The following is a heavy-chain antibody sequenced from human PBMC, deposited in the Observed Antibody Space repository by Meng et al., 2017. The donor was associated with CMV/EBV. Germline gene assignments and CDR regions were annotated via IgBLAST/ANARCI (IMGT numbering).Heavy chain of an antibody. V-gene: IGHV4-59*01. Sequence: SETLSVTCTVSGGSISSYYWSWFRQPPGKGLEWIGYIYYSGSTNYNPSLKSRVTISVDTSKNQFSLKLSSVTAADTAVYYCARDVTIFGTRRGMDVWGQGTTVTVSS. CDR2: IYYSGST. CDR1: GGSISSYY. CDR3: ARDVTIFGTRRGMDV. J-gene: IGHJ6*02. D-gene: IGHD3-3*01.